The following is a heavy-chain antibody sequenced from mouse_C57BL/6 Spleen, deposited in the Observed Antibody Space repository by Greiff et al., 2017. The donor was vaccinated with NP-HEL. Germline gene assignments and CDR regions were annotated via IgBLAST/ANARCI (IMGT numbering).Heavy chain of an antibody. Sequence: DVKLVESGGGLVQPGGSMKLSCVASGFTFSNYWMNWVRQSPEKGLEWVAQIRLKSDNYATHYAESGKGRFTISRDDSKSSVYLQMNNLRAEDTGIYYCTEGLRSYYFDYWGQGTTLTVSS. D-gene: IGHD1-1*01. V-gene: IGHV6-3*01. CDR1: GFTFSNYW. CDR2: IRLKSDNYAT. CDR3: TEGLRSYYFDY. J-gene: IGHJ2*01.